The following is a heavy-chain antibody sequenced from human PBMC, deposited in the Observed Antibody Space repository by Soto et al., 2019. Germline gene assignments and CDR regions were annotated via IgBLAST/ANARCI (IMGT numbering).Heavy chain of an antibody. D-gene: IGHD3-22*01. CDR3: AKDYYDSSGYPINYYYYYGMDV. Sequence: VGSLRLSCAASGFTFSSYGMHWVRQAPGKGLEWVAVISYDGSNKYYADSVKGRFTISRDNSKNTLYLQMNSLRAEDTAVYYCAKDYYDSSGYPINYYYYYGMDVWGQGTTVTVSS. J-gene: IGHJ6*02. V-gene: IGHV3-30*18. CDR1: GFTFSSYG. CDR2: ISYDGSNK.